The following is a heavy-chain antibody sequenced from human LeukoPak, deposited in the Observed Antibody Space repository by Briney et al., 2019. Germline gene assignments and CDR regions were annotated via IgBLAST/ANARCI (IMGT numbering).Heavy chain of an antibody. CDR1: GYTFTSYA. J-gene: IGHJ4*02. Sequence: GAAVKVSCQASGYTFTSYAMHWVRQAPGQGLEWIGWIRAYNGNTNYAQKLQGRVTMTTDTSTSTAYMELRSLRSDDTAVYYCARAGDCGGDCYHRSVIIDYWGQGTLVTVSS. CDR3: ARAGDCGGDCYHRSVIIDY. D-gene: IGHD2-21*02. V-gene: IGHV1-18*01. CDR2: IRAYNGNT.